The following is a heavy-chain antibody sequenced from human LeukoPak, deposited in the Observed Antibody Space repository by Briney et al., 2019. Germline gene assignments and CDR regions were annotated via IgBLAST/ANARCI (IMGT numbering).Heavy chain of an antibody. CDR3: ATGLISSGWLFDY. D-gene: IGHD6-19*01. CDR1: VYTLTELS. V-gene: IGHV1-24*01. J-gene: IGHJ4*02. CDR2: FDPEDGET. Sequence: ASVNVSFKVSVYTLTELSMHWVRQAPGKGLEWRGGFDPEDGETIYAQKFQGRVTMTEDTSTDTAYMELSSLRSEDTAVYYCATGLISSGWLFDYWGQGTLVTVSS.